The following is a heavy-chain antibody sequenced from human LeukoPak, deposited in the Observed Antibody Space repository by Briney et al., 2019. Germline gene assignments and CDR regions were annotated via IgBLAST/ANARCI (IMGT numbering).Heavy chain of an antibody. Sequence: KTSETLSLTCTVSGGSISSGGYYWSWIRQPPGKGLEWIGYIYHSGSTYYNPSLKSRVTISVDRSKNQFSLKLSSVTAADTAVYYCARGKPWGYYFDYWGQGTLVTVSS. J-gene: IGHJ4*02. CDR3: ARGKPWGYYFDY. V-gene: IGHV4-30-2*01. CDR2: IYHSGST. CDR1: GGSISSGGYY. D-gene: IGHD7-27*01.